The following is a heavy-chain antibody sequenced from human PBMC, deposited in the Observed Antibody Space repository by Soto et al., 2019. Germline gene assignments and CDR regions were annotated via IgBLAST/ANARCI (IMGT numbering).Heavy chain of an antibody. D-gene: IGHD2-21*02. CDR2: ISGSGGGT. J-gene: IGHJ6*02. CDR1: GFTFNIYA. Sequence: GGSLRLSCAASGFTFNIYAMSWVRQAPGKGLEWVSAISGSGGGTYYADSVKGRFTISRDNSNNTLYLQMRSLRAEDTAVYYFAKAVTAEVNYAMDVWGQGTTVTVSS. V-gene: IGHV3-23*01. CDR3: AKAVTAEVNYAMDV.